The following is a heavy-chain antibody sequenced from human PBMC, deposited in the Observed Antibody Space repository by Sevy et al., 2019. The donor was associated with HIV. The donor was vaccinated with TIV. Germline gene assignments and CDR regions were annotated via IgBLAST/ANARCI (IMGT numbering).Heavy chain of an antibody. J-gene: IGHJ4*02. CDR2: IYTSGST. CDR3: AREGYCTNGVCYRDY. V-gene: IGHV4-4*07. D-gene: IGHD2-8*01. CDR1: GGSISSYY. Sequence: SETLSLTCTVPGGSISSYYWSWIRQPAGKGLEWIGRIYTSGSTNYNPSLKSRVTMSVDTSKNQFSLKLSSVTAADTAVYYCAREGYCTNGVCYRDYWGQGTLVTVSS.